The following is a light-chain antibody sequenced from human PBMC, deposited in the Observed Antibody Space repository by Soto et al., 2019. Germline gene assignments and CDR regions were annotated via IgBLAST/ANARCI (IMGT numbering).Light chain of an antibody. CDR1: QSVVTN. CDR3: QQYNNWPPWT. J-gene: IGKJ1*01. CDR2: GAS. V-gene: IGKV3-15*01. Sequence: EIVMTHSPSTLSVSPLERATLSFMASQSVVTNLACYQQKPGQAPRLLIYGASTRATGIPARFSGSGSGTEFTLTISSLQSEDFAVYYCQQYNNWPPWTFGQGTKVDI.